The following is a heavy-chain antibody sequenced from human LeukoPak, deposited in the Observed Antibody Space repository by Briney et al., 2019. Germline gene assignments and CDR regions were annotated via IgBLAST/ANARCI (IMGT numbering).Heavy chain of an antibody. D-gene: IGHD1-1*01. J-gene: IGHJ4*02. CDR1: GYTFTGYY. CDR2: ITPGTGSA. Sequence: GASVKVSCKASGYTFTGYYMHWVRQAPGQGLEWMSKITPGTGSATYAQKFHSRVTVTRDMSTNTVYMELSSLRSGDTAVYYCARDYTNNWCIDYWGQGTLVTVSS. V-gene: IGHV1-46*01. CDR3: ARDYTNNWCIDY.